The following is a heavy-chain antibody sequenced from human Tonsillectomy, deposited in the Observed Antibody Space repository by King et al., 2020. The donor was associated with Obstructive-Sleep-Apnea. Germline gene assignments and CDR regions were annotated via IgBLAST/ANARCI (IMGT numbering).Heavy chain of an antibody. D-gene: IGHD3-22*01. Sequence: VQLQESGPGLVKPSETLSLTCTVSGGSISSYYWSWIRQPPGKGLEWIGYISYSGSTNYNPSLKSRVTISVDTPKNQFSLKLSSVTAADTAVYYCARSLDSSGYYYTNYWGQGTLVTVSS. J-gene: IGHJ4*02. CDR3: ARSLDSSGYYYTNY. CDR1: GGSISSYY. CDR2: ISYSGST. V-gene: IGHV4-59*08.